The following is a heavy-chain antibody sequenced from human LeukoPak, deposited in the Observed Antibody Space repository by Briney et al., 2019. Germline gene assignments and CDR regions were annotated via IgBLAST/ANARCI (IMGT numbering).Heavy chain of an antibody. J-gene: IGHJ6*02. CDR2: IKQDGSEK. Sequence: GGSLRLSCAASGFTFSNAWMSWVRQAPGKGLEWVANIKQDGSEKYYVDSVKGRFTISRDNAKNSLYLQMNSLRAEDTAVYYCARDVVRFRDIVVVPAATACMDVWGQGTTVTVSS. D-gene: IGHD2-2*01. V-gene: IGHV3-7*01. CDR3: ARDVVRFRDIVVVPAATACMDV. CDR1: GFTFSNAW.